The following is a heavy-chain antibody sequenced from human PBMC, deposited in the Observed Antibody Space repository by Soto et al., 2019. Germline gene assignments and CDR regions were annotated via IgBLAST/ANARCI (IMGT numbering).Heavy chain of an antibody. V-gene: IGHV5-51*01. Sequence: PGESLKISCKGSGYSFTSYWIGWVRQMPGKGLEWMGIIYPGDSDTRYSPSFQGQVTISADKSISTAYLQWSSLKASDTAMYYCARHGKTMVRHRQYYYYGMDVWGQGATVTVSS. D-gene: IGHD3-10*01. J-gene: IGHJ6*02. CDR3: ARHGKTMVRHRQYYYYGMDV. CDR2: IYPGDSDT. CDR1: GYSFTSYW.